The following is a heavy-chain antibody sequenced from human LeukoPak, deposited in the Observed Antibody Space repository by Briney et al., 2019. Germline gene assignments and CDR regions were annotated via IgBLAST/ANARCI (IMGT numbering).Heavy chain of an antibody. CDR3: ARVYGSYGLQYGYSSSWYSTENYYYYYMDV. J-gene: IGHJ6*03. V-gene: IGHV4-38-2*01. D-gene: IGHD6-13*01. CDR2: IYHSGST. Sequence: SETLSLTCAVSGYSISSGYYWGWIRQPPGKGLEWIGSIYHSGSTYYNPSLKSRVTISVDTSKNQFSLKLSSATAADTAVYYCARVYGSYGLQYGYSSSWYSTENYYYYYMDVWGKGTTVTVSS. CDR1: GYSISSGYY.